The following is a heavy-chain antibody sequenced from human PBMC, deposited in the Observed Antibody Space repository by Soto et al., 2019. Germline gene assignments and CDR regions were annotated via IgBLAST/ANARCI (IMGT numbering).Heavy chain of an antibody. J-gene: IGHJ4*02. CDR3: AKDVLAVAGTPFDY. V-gene: IGHV3-9*01. CDR1: GFTFDDYA. D-gene: IGHD6-19*01. CDR2: ISWNSGSI. Sequence: PRGSLVLSGAASGFTFDDYAMHSVRPSPGKGLEWVSGISWNSGSIGYADSVKGRFTISRDNAKNSLYLQMNSLRAEDTALYYCAKDVLAVAGTPFDYWGQGTLVTVSS.